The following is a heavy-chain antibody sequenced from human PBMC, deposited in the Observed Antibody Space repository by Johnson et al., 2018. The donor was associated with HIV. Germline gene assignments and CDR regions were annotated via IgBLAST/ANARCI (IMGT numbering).Heavy chain of an antibody. CDR2: IKSKTDGGTT. CDR1: GFTFSTYW. J-gene: IGHJ3*01. V-gene: IGHV3-15*01. D-gene: IGHD1-1*01. Sequence: VQLVESGGGVVQPGGSLRLSCVASGFTFSTYWMSWVRQAPGKGLEWVGRIKSKTDGGTTDYAAPVKGRFTISRDDSKNTLYLHMNSLRPEDTAVYFCAGEGNWNPTYGFDVWGQGTMVTVSS. CDR3: AGEGNWNPTYGFDV.